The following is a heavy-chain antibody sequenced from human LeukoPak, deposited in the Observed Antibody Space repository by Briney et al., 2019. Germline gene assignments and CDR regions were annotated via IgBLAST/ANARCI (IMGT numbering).Heavy chain of an antibody. D-gene: IGHD2-15*01. CDR2: ISAYNGNT. CDR1: GYTFTSYG. V-gene: IGHV1-18*01. Sequence: ASVKVSCKASGYTFTSYGISWVRQAPGQGLEWMGWISAYNGNTNYAQKLQGRVTMTTDTSTSTAYMELRSLRSDDTAVYYCARAISGGSPITASDYWGQGTLVTVSS. J-gene: IGHJ4*02. CDR3: ARAISGGSPITASDY.